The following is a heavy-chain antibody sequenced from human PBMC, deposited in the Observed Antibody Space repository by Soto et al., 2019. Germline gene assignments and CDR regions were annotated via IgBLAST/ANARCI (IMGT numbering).Heavy chain of an antibody. CDR1: GFTFSSYA. CDR2: ISYDGSNK. CDR3: ARGATILDRGGCEYYYYGMDV. D-gene: IGHD3-3*01. V-gene: IGHV3-30-3*01. Sequence: QVQLVESGGGVVQPGRSLRLSCAASGFTFSSYAMHWVRQAPGKGLEWVAVISYDGSNKYYADSVKGRFTISRDNSKNTLYLLMNGLRAEDTAVYYCARGATILDRGGCEYYYYGMDVWGQGTTVTVSS. J-gene: IGHJ6*02.